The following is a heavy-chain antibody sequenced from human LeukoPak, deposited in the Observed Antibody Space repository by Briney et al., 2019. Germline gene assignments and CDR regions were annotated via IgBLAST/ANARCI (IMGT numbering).Heavy chain of an antibody. D-gene: IGHD6-6*01. CDR1: GGTFSTFP. CDR3: ARYSSSGGFC. CDR2: IIPIFGP. J-gene: IGHJ4*02. V-gene: IGHV1-69*13. Sequence: ASVKVSCKASGGTFSTFPISWVRQAPGQGLEWIGGIIPIFGPNYAQKFQGRVTITADESTSTAYMELSSLRSEDTAVYYCARYSSSGGFCWGQGTLVTVSS.